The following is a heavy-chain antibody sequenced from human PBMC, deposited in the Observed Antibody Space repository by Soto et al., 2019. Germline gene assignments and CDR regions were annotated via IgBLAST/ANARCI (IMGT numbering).Heavy chain of an antibody. D-gene: IGHD2-21*01. CDR3: AHSRRIASGRGGNCSHFDS. CDR1: GFSVSADEVG. CDR2: VYWDDDK. Sequence: QITLRESGTSLVRPTQTLTLTCSCSGFSVSADEVGVGWFRQPPGKAPEWLAIVYWDDDKRYSPSLKRRLTITKDTSRNHVFLTMTDVDPEYTATYFCAHSRRIASGRGGNCSHFDSWGQGTLVTVSS. J-gene: IGHJ4*02. V-gene: IGHV2-5*02.